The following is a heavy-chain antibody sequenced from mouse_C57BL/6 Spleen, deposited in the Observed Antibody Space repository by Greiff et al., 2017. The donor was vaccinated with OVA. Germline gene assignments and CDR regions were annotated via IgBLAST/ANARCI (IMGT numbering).Heavy chain of an antibody. CDR3: ARSDYGNYFDY. D-gene: IGHD2-1*01. Sequence: DVQLQESGPGLVKPSQSLSLTCSVTGYSITSGYYWNWIRQFPGNKLEWMGYISYDGSNNYNPSLKNRISITRDTSKNQFFLKLNSVTTEDTATYYCARSDYGNYFDYWGQGTTLTVSS. CDR1: GYSITSGYY. V-gene: IGHV3-6*01. CDR2: ISYDGSN. J-gene: IGHJ2*01.